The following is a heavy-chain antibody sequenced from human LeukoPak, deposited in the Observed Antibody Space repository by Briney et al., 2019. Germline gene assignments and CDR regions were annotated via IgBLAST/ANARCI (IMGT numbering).Heavy chain of an antibody. CDR1: GGSISSGGYY. J-gene: IGHJ4*02. CDR2: IYHSGST. CDR3: ARGRVVIMVFDY. D-gene: IGHD3-3*01. V-gene: IGHV4-30-2*01. Sequence: PSQTLSLTCTVSGGSISSGGYYWSWIRQPPGKGLEWVGYIYHSGSTYYNPSLKSRVTISVDRSKNQFSLKLSSVTAADTAVYYCARGRVVIMVFDYWGQGTLVTVSS.